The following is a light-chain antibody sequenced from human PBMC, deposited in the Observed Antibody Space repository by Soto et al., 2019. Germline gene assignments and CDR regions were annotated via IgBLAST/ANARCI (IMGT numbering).Light chain of an antibody. CDR1: SGHSSYT. CDR2: LNSDGSH. V-gene: IGLV4-69*01. Sequence: QSVLTQSPSASASLEASVKLTCTLSSGHSSYTIAWHQQQPEKGPRYLMTLNSDGSHSKGDGIPDRFSGSSSGAERYLSISSLQSEDEADYYCQTWGTGIEVFGGGTQLTVL. J-gene: IGLJ3*02. CDR3: QTWGTGIEV.